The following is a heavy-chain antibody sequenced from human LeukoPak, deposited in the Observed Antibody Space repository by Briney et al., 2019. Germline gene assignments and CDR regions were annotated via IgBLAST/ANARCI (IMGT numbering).Heavy chain of an antibody. CDR1: GGSISTSNYY. V-gene: IGHV4-39*07. J-gene: IGHJ4*02. CDR3: ARVGWGYCTNGVCYHFDY. D-gene: IGHD2-8*01. CDR2: IFYSGST. Sequence: SETLSLTCTVSGGSISTSNYYWGWIRQPPGKGLEWIGNIFYSGSTYYSPSLKSRVTISLDTSRNQFSLKLNSVTAADTAVYYCARVGWGYCTNGVCYHFDYWGQGTLVTVSS.